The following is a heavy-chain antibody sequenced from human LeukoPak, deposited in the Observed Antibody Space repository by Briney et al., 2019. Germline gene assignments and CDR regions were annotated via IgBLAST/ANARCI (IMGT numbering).Heavy chain of an antibody. CDR3: AKGLYYYGSGGAFDI. V-gene: IGHV3-30*18. CDR2: ISYDGGKK. J-gene: IGHJ3*02. D-gene: IGHD3-10*01. Sequence: GSLRLSCAASGFTFSSHDMHRVRQAPGKGLEWVAIISYDGGKKDYAGSVKGRFTISRDNSKNTLYLQMNSLRAEDTAVYYCAKGLYYYGSGGAFDIWGQGTMVTVSS. CDR1: GFTFSSHD.